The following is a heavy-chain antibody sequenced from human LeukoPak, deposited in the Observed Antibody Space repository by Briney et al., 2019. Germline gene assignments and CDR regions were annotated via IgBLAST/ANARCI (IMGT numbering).Heavy chain of an antibody. Sequence: GGSLRLSCAASGFTFSSYAMHWVRQAPGKGLEWVAVISYDGSNKYYADSVKGRFTISRDNSKNTLYLQMNSLRAEDTAVYYCARGVAMIVLNHFDYWGQGTLVTVSS. J-gene: IGHJ4*02. CDR3: ARGVAMIVLNHFDY. D-gene: IGHD3-22*01. CDR1: GFTFSSYA. V-gene: IGHV3-30-3*01. CDR2: ISYDGSNK.